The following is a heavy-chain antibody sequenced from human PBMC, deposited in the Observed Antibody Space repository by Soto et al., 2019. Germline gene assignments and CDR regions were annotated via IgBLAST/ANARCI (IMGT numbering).Heavy chain of an antibody. CDR2: IGPESGAT. V-gene: IGHV1-2*02. D-gene: IGHD5-12*01. CDR3: GRGRSGQIVVFY. J-gene: IGHJ4*02. Sequence: ASVKVSCKASGYTFTGHYIHWVRQAPEQGPEWMGEIGPESGATRYAQKFQGRVTMTRDMSITTVCMELNNLSPDDTAVYYCGRGRSGQIVVFYWGQGTPVTVSS. CDR1: GYTFTGHY.